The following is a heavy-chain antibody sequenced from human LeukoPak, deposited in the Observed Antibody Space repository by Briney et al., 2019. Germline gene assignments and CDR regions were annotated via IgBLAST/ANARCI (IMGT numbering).Heavy chain of an antibody. CDR3: AREIFGPGSYPDY. J-gene: IGHJ4*02. CDR1: GFSFSTHA. D-gene: IGHD3-10*01. Sequence: GGSLRLSCAASGFSFSTHAMHWVRQAPGKGLEWVALIWHDASHTFYTDSVKGRFTISRDNSKNTVYLQMNSLGGEDTAVYYCAREIFGPGSYPDYWGQGTLVTVSS. V-gene: IGHV3-33*01. CDR2: IWHDASHT.